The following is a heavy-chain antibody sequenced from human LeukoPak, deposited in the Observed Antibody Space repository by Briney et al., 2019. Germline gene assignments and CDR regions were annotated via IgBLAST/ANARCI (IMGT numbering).Heavy chain of an antibody. V-gene: IGHV3-53*01. Sequence: DPGGSLRLSCAVSGFTVSNDYMSWVRQAPGKGLEWVSVIYGGGDTYYADSVRGRLTISRDNFENTLFLQMDSLRAEDTAVYYCTRLLPSSHHFFDSWGQGTLVTVSS. CDR3: TRLLPSSHHFFDS. CDR2: IYGGGDT. CDR1: GFTVSNDY. J-gene: IGHJ4*02. D-gene: IGHD6-6*01.